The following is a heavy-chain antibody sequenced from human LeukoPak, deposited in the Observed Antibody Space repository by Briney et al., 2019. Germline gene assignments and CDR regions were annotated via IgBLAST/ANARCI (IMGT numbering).Heavy chain of an antibody. CDR2: IYYSEST. CDR3: ARGRCRNSGCRPYFDY. D-gene: IGHD2/OR15-2a*01. Sequence: PSETLPLNCTVSGDSISNYYWSWIRQPPGKGLEWIGYIYYSESTNYNPSLKSRVTISTDTSKSQFSLNLRSVTAEDTGIYYCARGRCRNSGCRPYFDYWGQGTQVTVSS. J-gene: IGHJ4*02. CDR1: GDSISNYY. V-gene: IGHV4-59*01.